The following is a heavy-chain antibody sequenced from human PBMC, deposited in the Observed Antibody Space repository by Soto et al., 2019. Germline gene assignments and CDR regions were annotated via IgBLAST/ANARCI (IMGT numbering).Heavy chain of an antibody. CDR2: INHSGST. CDR3: ARVIPGPDGSGSYSDY. D-gene: IGHD3-10*01. J-gene: IGHJ4*02. Sequence: SETLSLTCAVYGGSFSGYYWSWIRQPPGKGLEWIGEINHSGSTNYNPSLKSRVTISVDTSKNQFSLKLSSVTAADTAVYYCARVIPGPDGSGSYSDYWGQGTLVTVSS. CDR1: GGSFSGYY. V-gene: IGHV4-34*01.